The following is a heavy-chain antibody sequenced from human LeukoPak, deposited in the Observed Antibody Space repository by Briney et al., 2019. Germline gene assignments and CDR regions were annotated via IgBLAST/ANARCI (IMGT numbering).Heavy chain of an antibody. CDR2: ISSSSSYI. CDR3: ARDPNYYGSGSPPDY. Sequence: GGSLRLSCAASGFTFSSYSINWVRRAPGKGLEWVSSISSSSSYIYYADSVKGRFTISRDNAKNSLYLQMNSLRAEDTAVYYCARDPNYYGSGSPPDYWGQGTLVTVSS. J-gene: IGHJ4*02. V-gene: IGHV3-21*01. D-gene: IGHD3-10*01. CDR1: GFTFSSYS.